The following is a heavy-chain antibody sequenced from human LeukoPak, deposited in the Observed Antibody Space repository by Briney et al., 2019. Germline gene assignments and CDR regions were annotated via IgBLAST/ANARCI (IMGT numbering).Heavy chain of an antibody. D-gene: IGHD3-10*01. CDR3: ARGLPYYGSGRHYFDY. Sequence: ASVKLSCKASGYTFTSYGISWVRQATGQGLEWMGWISAYNGNTNYAQNLQGRVPMTRDTSTSTVYVELSSLRSEDTAVYYCARGLPYYGSGRHYFDYWGQGTLVTVSS. J-gene: IGHJ4*02. CDR1: GYTFTSYG. V-gene: IGHV1-18*01. CDR2: ISAYNGNT.